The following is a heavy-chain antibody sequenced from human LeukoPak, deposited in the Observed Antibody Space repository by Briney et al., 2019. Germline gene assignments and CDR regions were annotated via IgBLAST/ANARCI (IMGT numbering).Heavy chain of an antibody. Sequence: AGGSLRLSCAASGFTFSSYSMNWVRQAPGTGLEWVSSISSTSSSITYADSVKGRFTISRDNANNSMYLQMDSLRAEDTAVYYCTRATGAGLIDYWGQGTLVTVSS. D-gene: IGHD1-1*01. CDR1: GFTFSSYS. J-gene: IGHJ4*02. CDR3: TRATGAGLIDY. CDR2: ISSTSSSI. V-gene: IGHV3-21*01.